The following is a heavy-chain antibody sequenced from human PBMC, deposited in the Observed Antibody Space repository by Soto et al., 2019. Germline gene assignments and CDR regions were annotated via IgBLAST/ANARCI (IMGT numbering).Heavy chain of an antibody. J-gene: IGHJ4*02. V-gene: IGHV3-72*01. CDR2: TKDKFYSFAS. D-gene: IGHD3-16*01. CDR1: GFTFRDHF. CDR3: SLIGGVVGY. Sequence: EVQLVEAGGGLVQPGGPLRLSCATSGFTFRDHFVDWVRQAPGKGLEWIGRTKDKFYSFASQYGSSVQGRFTISRDDSARAVYLQIAGLKSEDSAVYYCSLIGGVVGYWGQGPVVTVSS.